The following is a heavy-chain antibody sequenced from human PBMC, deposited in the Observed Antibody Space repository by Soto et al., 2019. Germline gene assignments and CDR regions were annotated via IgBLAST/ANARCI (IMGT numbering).Heavy chain of an antibody. Sequence: QLQLQESGSGLVKPSQTLSLTCTVSGVSITSGGHPWNWIRQPPGKGLEWIGYSFHNGNTFYNPSFACRVTISVDRSKNQFSLKLTSVTAADTAMYFCARGVNFYGSGSYGSEYWFDPWGQGTLVTVSS. V-gene: IGHV4-30-2*01. CDR3: ARGVNFYGSGSYGSEYWFDP. J-gene: IGHJ5*02. D-gene: IGHD3-10*01. CDR1: GVSITSGGHP. CDR2: SFHNGNT.